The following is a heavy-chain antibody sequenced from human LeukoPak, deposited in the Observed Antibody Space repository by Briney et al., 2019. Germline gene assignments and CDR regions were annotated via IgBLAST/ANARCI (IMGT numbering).Heavy chain of an antibody. CDR1: GFTFSTYA. D-gene: IGHD1-1*01. Sequence: PGGSLRLSCAASGFTFSTYAMSWVRQAPGKGLEWVSAISRSGGSTYYADSVKGRFTISRDNSGNTLYLQMNSLRAEDTAVYYCAKGARVGSGNYYFDYWGQGTPVTVSS. J-gene: IGHJ4*02. CDR2: ISRSGGST. CDR3: AKGARVGSGNYYFDY. V-gene: IGHV3-23*01.